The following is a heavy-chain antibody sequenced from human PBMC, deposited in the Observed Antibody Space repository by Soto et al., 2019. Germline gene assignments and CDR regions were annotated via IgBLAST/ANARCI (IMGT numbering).Heavy chain of an antibody. D-gene: IGHD6-6*01. V-gene: IGHV5-51*01. CDR2: IYPGDSDT. CDR1: GYSFTSYW. CDR3: ARQGGSSSSLGYYYYYYMDV. Sequence: GESLKISCKGSGYSFTSYWIGWVRQMPGKGLEWMGIIYPGDSDTRYSPSFQGQVTISADKSISTAYLQWSSLKASDTAMYYCARQGGSSSSLGYYYYYYMDVWGKGTTVTVSS. J-gene: IGHJ6*03.